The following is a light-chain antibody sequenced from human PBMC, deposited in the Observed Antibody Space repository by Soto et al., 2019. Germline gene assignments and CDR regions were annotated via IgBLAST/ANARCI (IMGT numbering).Light chain of an antibody. J-gene: IGLJ3*02. V-gene: IGLV1-44*01. CDR3: STWDDSLNGWV. CDR2: NDD. CDR1: ISNIGKDT. Sequence: QSVLTQPPSVSGTPGLRVNISCSGGISNIGKDTVNWYQQLPGTAPKLLMFNDDKRPSGVPDRFSGSRSGTFAALAISGLQSDDEDVYFCSTWDDSLNGWVFGGGTKLTVL.